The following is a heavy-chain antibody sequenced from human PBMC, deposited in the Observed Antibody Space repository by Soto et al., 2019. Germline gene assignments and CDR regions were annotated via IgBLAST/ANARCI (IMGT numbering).Heavy chain of an antibody. D-gene: IGHD6-13*01. CDR2: INPNFGTA. V-gene: IGHV1-69*13. Sequence: ASVKVSCKASGYTFTGYYMHWVRQAPGQGLEWMGGINPNFGTANYAQKFQGRVTITADESTSTAYMELSSLRSEDTAVYYCARLWAADYGMDVWGQGTTVTVSS. CDR3: ARLWAADYGMDV. CDR1: GYTFTGYY. J-gene: IGHJ6*02.